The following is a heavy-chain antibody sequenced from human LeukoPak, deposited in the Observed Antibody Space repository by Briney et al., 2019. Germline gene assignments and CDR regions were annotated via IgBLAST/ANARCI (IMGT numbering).Heavy chain of an antibody. CDR1: GFTFSSYA. J-gene: IGHJ4*02. CDR2: ISFDGSEK. D-gene: IGHD5-12*01. V-gene: IGHV3-30*04. Sequence: GGSLRLSCAASGFTFSSYAMHWVRQASGKGLEWVAVISFDGSEKCYADSVKGRFTISRDNSKNTLYLQMNSLRAEDTAVYYCARGGTLFYSGYDYYFDYWGQGTLVTVSS. CDR3: ARGGTLFYSGYDYYFDY.